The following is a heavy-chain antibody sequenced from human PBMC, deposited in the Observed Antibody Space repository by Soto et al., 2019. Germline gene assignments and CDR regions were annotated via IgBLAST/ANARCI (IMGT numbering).Heavy chain of an antibody. Sequence: QLQLQESGPGLVKPSETLSLTCTVSGGSISSSSYYWGWIRQPPGKGLEWIGSIYYSGSTYYNPSLKRRVTISVDTSKNQFSLKLSSVTAADTAVYYCARRRATVKGYFDYWGQGTLVTVSS. CDR2: IYYSGST. CDR1: GGSISSSSYY. CDR3: ARRRATVKGYFDY. J-gene: IGHJ4*02. D-gene: IGHD4-17*01. V-gene: IGHV4-39*01.